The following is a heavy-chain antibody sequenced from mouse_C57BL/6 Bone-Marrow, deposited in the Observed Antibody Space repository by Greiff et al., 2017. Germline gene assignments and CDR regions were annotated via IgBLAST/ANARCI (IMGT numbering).Heavy chain of an antibody. D-gene: IGHD1-1*01. CDR2: INPNNGGT. CDR1: GYTFTDYY. V-gene: IGHV1-26*01. J-gene: IGHJ2*01. CDR3: ARWYYGIRYYFDY. Sequence: VQLQQSGPELVKPGASVKISCKASGYTFTDYYMNWVKQSHGKSLEWIGDINPNNGGTSYNQKFKGKATLTVDKSSSTAYMELRSLTSEDSAVYYCARWYYGIRYYFDYWGQGTTLTVSS.